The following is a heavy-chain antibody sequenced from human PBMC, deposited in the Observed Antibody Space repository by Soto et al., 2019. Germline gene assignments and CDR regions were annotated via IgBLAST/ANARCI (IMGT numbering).Heavy chain of an antibody. Sequence: GGSLRLSCAASGFPFSSYSMNWVRPAQGKGLEWVSSIISSSSYIYYADSVKGRFTICRDNAKNSLYLEMISLRAEDMAVYYCARDWVGRSSLPDYWFDPWGQGTLVTVSS. CDR2: IISSSSYI. V-gene: IGHV3-21*01. CDR1: GFPFSSYS. J-gene: IGHJ5*02. CDR3: ARDWVGRSSLPDYWFDP. D-gene: IGHD6-6*01.